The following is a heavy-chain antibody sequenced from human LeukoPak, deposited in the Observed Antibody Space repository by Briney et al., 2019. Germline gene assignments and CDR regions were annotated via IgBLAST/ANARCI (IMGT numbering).Heavy chain of an antibody. CDR1: GGTFSSYT. CDR3: ARGAPGELAKGYYYMDV. J-gene: IGHJ6*03. V-gene: IGHV1-69*02. D-gene: IGHD3-3*02. Sequence: SVKVSCKASGGTFSSYTISWVRRAPGQGLEWMGRIIPILGIANYAQKFQGRVTITADKSTSTAYMELSSLRSEDTAVYYCARGAPGELAKGYYYMDVWGKGTTVTVSS. CDR2: IIPILGIA.